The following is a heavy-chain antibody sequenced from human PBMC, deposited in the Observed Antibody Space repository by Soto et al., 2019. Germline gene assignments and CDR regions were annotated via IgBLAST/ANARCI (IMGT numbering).Heavy chain of an antibody. CDR3: ARDPGLQLRGYFDY. CDR1: GGTFSSYA. Sequence: SVKVSCKASGGTFSSYAISWVRQAPGQGLEWMGGVIPIFGTANYAQKFQGRVTITADESTSTAYMELSSLRSEDTAVYYCARDPGLQLRGYFDYWGQGTLVTVSS. D-gene: IGHD5-12*01. CDR2: VIPIFGTA. V-gene: IGHV1-69*13. J-gene: IGHJ4*02.